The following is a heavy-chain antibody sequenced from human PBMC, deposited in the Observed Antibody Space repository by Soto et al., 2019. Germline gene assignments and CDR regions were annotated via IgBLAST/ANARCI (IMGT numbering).Heavy chain of an antibody. V-gene: IGHV3-15*07. CDR3: TTYYYDSSGRP. CDR2: IKSKTDGGTT. Sequence: EVQLVESGGGLVKPGGSLRLSCAASGFTFSNAWMNWVRQAPGKGLEWVGRIKSKTDGGTTDYAAPVKGRFTISRDDSKNALYLQIERLKTEDTAVYYCTTYYYDSSGRPWGQGTLVTVSS. J-gene: IGHJ5*02. D-gene: IGHD3-22*01. CDR1: GFTFSNAW.